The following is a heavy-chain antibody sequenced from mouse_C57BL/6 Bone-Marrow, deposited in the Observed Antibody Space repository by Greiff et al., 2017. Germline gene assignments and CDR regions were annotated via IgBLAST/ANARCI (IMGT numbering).Heavy chain of an antibody. CDR3: TTVVHY. CDR1: GFNIKDDY. CDR2: IDPENGDT. V-gene: IGHV14-4*01. Sequence: EVKVVESGAELVRPGASVKLSCTASGFNIKDDYMHWVKQRPEQGLEWIGWIDPENGDTEYASKFQGKATITADTSSNTAYLQLSSLTSEDTAVYYCTTVVHYWGQGTTVTVSS. D-gene: IGHD1-1*01. J-gene: IGHJ2*01.